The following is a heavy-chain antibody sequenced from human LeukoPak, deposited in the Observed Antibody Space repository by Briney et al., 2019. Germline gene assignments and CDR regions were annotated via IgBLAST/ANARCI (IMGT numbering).Heavy chain of an antibody. Sequence: KASQTLSLTCAISGDSVSSNSAAWNWIRQSPSRGLEWLGRTYYRSKWYNDYAVSVKSRITINPDTSKNQFSLQLNSVTPEDTAVYYCARGGTIFGVVQYYMDVWGKGTTVTVSS. CDR3: ARGGTIFGVVQYYMDV. J-gene: IGHJ6*03. V-gene: IGHV6-1*01. D-gene: IGHD3-3*01. CDR1: GDSVSSNSAA. CDR2: TYYRSKWYN.